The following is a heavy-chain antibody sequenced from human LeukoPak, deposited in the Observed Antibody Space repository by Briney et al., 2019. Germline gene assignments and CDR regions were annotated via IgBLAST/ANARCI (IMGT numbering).Heavy chain of an antibody. CDR3: ATGMGFDY. J-gene: IGHJ4*02. D-gene: IGHD5-24*01. CDR2: INHSGST. CDR1: GGSLNTNTW. Sequence: PSETLSLTCTVSGGSLNTNTWWSWVRQPPGKGLEWIGEINHSGSTNYNPSLKSRVTISVDTSKNQFSLKLSSVTAADTAVYYCATGMGFDYWGQGTLATVSS. V-gene: IGHV4-4*02.